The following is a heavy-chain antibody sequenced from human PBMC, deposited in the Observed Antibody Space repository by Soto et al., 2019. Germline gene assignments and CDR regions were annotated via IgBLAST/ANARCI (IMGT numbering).Heavy chain of an antibody. Sequence: QVQLQESGQGLVKPSETLSLTCTVSGASINSGDYYWSWIRQPPGQGLEWIGYSYSSGTTNYNPTLNSRATMSLDTSNNQFPLKVSSVTAAHTAVYYCARGGVVITSSKCFLHWGQGTLVTVSS. D-gene: IGHD3-22*01. J-gene: IGHJ1*01. CDR1: GASINSGDYY. CDR3: ARGGVVITSSKCFLH. V-gene: IGHV4-30-4*01. CDR2: SYSSGTT.